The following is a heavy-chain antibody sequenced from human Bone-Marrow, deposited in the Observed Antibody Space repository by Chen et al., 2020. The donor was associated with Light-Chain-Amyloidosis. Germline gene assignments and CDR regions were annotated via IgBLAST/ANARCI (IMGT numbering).Heavy chain of an antibody. D-gene: IGHD3-16*01. V-gene: IGHV3-7*01. J-gene: IGHJ4*02. Sequence: EVQLVESGGGLVQPGGSLGLSCAASGFTFNNYWMSWVRQAPGKGLEWVANIKEDGSATYYVDSLKGRFTISRDNAKDSLYLQINSLRVEDTALYYCAKGGASFDSWGQGTLVTVSS. CDR3: AKGGASFDS. CDR1: GFTFNNYW. CDR2: IKEDGSAT.